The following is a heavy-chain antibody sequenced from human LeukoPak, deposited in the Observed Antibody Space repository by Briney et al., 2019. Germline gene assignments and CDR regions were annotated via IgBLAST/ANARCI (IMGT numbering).Heavy chain of an antibody. J-gene: IGHJ5*02. V-gene: IGHV4-34*01. CDR3: ARSRIGWFDP. CDR1: GGSLSGYY. D-gene: IGHD1-26*01. Sequence: SETLSLTRAAYGGSLSGYYWSWIRQPPGKGLEWIGEINHSGSTKYNPSLKSRVTISVDTSKNQFSLKLNSVTAADTAVYYCARSRIGWFDPWGQGTLVTVSS. CDR2: INHSGST.